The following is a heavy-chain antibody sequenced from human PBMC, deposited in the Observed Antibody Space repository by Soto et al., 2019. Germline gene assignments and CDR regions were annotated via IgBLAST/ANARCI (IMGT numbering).Heavy chain of an antibody. V-gene: IGHV5-51*01. CDR1: GYSFTSYW. CDR2: IYPGDSDT. J-gene: IGHJ5*02. D-gene: IGHD3-10*01. CDR3: ARIFYYGAGNYSWFDP. Sequence: GESLKISCKGSGYSFTSYWIGWVRQMPGKGLEWMGIIYPGDSDTRYSPSFQGQVTISADKSISTAYLQWSSLKASDTAMYYCARIFYYGAGNYSWFDPGGQGPLFTVSS.